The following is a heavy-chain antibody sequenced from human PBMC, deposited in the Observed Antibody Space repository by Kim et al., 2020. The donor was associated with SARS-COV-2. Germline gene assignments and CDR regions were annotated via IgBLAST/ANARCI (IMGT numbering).Heavy chain of an antibody. J-gene: IGHJ4*02. D-gene: IGHD6-13*01. Sequence: AQKLQGRVTSTADESTSTGYMELSSLRSEDTAVYYCARWEYSSSGFYFDYWGQGTLVTVSS. V-gene: IGHV1-69*01. CDR3: ARWEYSSSGFYFDY.